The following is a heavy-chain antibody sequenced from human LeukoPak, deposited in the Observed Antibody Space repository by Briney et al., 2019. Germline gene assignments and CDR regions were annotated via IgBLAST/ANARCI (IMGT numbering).Heavy chain of an antibody. CDR1: GGSFSGYY. Sequence: PSETLSLTCAVYGGSFSGYYWSWIRQPAGKGLEWIGRIFTSGSTNYNPSLKSRVTISVDTSKNQFSLKLSSVTAADTAIYYCARESGYYYVAYWGQGTLVTVSS. D-gene: IGHD3-3*01. V-gene: IGHV4-4*07. CDR3: ARESGYYYVAY. CDR2: IFTSGST. J-gene: IGHJ4*02.